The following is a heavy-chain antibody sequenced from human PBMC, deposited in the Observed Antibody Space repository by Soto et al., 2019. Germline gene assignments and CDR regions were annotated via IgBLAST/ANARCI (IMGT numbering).Heavy chain of an antibody. CDR2: INPSGGST. D-gene: IGHD3-3*01. Sequence: ASVKVSCKASGYTFTSYYMHWVRQAPGQGLEWMGIINPSGGSTSYAQKFQGRVTMTRDTSTSTVYMELSRLRSEDTAVYYCAKGWGVGYLAWKTEADYWGQRTPVPVSS. J-gene: IGHJ4*02. V-gene: IGHV1-46*03. CDR1: GYTFTSYY. CDR3: AKGWGVGYLAWKTEADY.